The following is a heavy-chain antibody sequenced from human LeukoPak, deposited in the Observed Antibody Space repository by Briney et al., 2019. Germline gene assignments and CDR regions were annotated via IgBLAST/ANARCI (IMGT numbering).Heavy chain of an antibody. Sequence: SVKVSCKASGGTFSSYAISWVRQAPGQGLEWMGRIIPIFGTANYAQKFQGRVTITTDESTSTAYMELSSLRSEDTAVYYCASGDYDEHTFDYWGQGTLVTVSS. V-gene: IGHV1-69*05. CDR1: GGTFSSYA. J-gene: IGHJ4*02. CDR2: IIPIFGTA. CDR3: ASGDYDEHTFDY. D-gene: IGHD4-17*01.